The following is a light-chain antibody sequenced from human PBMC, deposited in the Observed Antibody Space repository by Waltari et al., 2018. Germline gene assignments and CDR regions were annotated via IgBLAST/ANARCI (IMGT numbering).Light chain of an antibody. Sequence: QSALPQPRSVSGSPGQSVTISCTGTSSDVGGYNYVYWYQQHPRKAPKLMIYDVSNRPSGVPDRFSGSKSGNTASLTISGLQAEDEADYYCCSYAGSYSPWVFGGGTKLTVL. CDR2: DVS. J-gene: IGLJ3*02. V-gene: IGLV2-11*01. CDR3: CSYAGSYSPWV. CDR1: SSDVGGYNY.